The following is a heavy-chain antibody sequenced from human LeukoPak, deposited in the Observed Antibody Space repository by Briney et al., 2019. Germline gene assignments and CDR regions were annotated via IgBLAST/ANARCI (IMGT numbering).Heavy chain of an antibody. J-gene: IGHJ4*02. CDR3: ARTYYYDSSGYYYQEYYFDY. Sequence: SETLSLTCTVSGGSISSSSYYWGWIRQPPGKGLEWIGSIYYSGSTYYNPSLKSRVTISVDTSKNQFSLKLSSVTAEDTAVYYCARTYYYDSSGYYYQEYYFDYWGQGTLVTVSS. V-gene: IGHV4-39*01. CDR2: IYYSGST. D-gene: IGHD3-22*01. CDR1: GGSISSSSYY.